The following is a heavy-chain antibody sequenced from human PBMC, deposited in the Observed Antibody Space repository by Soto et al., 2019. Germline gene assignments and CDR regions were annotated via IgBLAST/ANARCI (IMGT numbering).Heavy chain of an antibody. Sequence: GGSLRLSCTVSGFAFNNFGINWVRQAPGKGLEWVSTISKSDYTYYSDSVKGRFTLSRDNAKNSVSLQMNSLRVEDTAVYYCAREDSIIIPAVSDFWGQGTLVTVSS. CDR1: GFAFNNFG. D-gene: IGHD3-22*01. CDR3: AREDSIIIPAVSDF. V-gene: IGHV3-21*01. J-gene: IGHJ4*02. CDR2: ISKSDYT.